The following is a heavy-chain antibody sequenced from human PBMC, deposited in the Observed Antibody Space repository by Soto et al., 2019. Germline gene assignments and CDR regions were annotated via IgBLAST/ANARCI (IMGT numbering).Heavy chain of an antibody. J-gene: IGHJ4*02. D-gene: IGHD3-3*01. Sequence: PSETLSLTCTFSGGSISSGDYYWSWIRQPPGKGLEWIGYIYYSGSTYYNPSLKSRVTISVDTSKNQFSLKLSSVTAADTAVYYCARQRFLEGLLLNYFDYWGQGTLVTVSS. CDR1: GGSISSGDYY. CDR2: IYYSGST. V-gene: IGHV4-30-4*01. CDR3: ARQRFLEGLLLNYFDY.